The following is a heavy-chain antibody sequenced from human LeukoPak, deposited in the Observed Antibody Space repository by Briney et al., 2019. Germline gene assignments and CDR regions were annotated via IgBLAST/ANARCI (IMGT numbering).Heavy chain of an antibody. Sequence: GGSLRLSCAASGFTFSSYWMSWVRQAPGKGLEWVANIKQDGSEKYYVDSVKGRFTISRDNAKNSPYLQMNSLRAEDTAVYYCARRGTMIVVVGHYYFDYWGQGTLVTVSS. V-gene: IGHV3-7*01. J-gene: IGHJ4*02. CDR1: GFTFSSYW. CDR3: ARRGTMIVVVGHYYFDY. D-gene: IGHD3-22*01. CDR2: IKQDGSEK.